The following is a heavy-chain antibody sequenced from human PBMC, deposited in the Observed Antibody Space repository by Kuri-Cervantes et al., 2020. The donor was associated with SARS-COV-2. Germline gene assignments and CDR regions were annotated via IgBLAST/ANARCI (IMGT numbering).Heavy chain of an antibody. V-gene: IGHV4-34*01. Sequence: GSLRLSCAASGFTFSSYAMSWIRQPPGKGLEWIGEINHSGSTNYNPSLKSRVTISVDTSKNQFSLNLNSLSAADTAVYYCARLPAGLRLGERYFDYWGQGALVTVYS. CDR3: ARLPAGLRLGERYFDY. J-gene: IGHJ4*02. CDR1: GFTFSSYA. D-gene: IGHD3-16*01. CDR2: INHSGST.